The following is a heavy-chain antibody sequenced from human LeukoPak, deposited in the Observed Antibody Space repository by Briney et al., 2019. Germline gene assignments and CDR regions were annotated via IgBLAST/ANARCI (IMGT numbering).Heavy chain of an antibody. J-gene: IGHJ4*02. CDR3: ARDSYRALEY. D-gene: IGHD1-14*01. CDR1: GYTFSSHW. V-gene: IGHV3-7*01. CDR2: IHQDGSET. Sequence: GGSLRLSCAASGYTFSSHWMSWVRQAPGKGLEWVANIHQDGSETHYVDSVKGRFTISRDNAKNSLFLQMNSLRAEDTAVYYCARDSYRALEYWGQGTLVTVSS.